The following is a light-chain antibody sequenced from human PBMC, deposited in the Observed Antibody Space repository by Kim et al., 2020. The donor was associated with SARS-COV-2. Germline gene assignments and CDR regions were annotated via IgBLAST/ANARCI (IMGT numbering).Light chain of an antibody. Sequence: DIQMTQSPSSLSASVGDRVTITCRASQSISSYLNWYQQKPGKAPKLLIYAASSLQSGVPSRFSGSGSRTDFTLTISSLQPEDFATYYCQQSYSTPRTFGQATKVDFK. CDR3: QQSYSTPRT. J-gene: IGKJ1*01. CDR1: QSISSY. V-gene: IGKV1-39*01. CDR2: AAS.